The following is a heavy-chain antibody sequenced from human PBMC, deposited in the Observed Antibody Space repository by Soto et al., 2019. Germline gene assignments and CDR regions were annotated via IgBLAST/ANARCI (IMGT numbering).Heavy chain of an antibody. D-gene: IGHD2-15*01. CDR3: ARDDCNGGSCDVCHDLDL. Sequence: QVQLVQSGPEVKKAGASVKVSCTAPTDYIFLAYGFDWVRQAPGQGLEWMGWISPKFGRTNYARTLQDRFTMTTDVSTNSGAMALRDLRSDDTAVYYCARDDCNGGSCDVCHDLDLWGRGTPISVSS. CDR1: DYIFLAYG. J-gene: IGHJ2*01. CDR2: ISPKFGRT. V-gene: IGHV1-18*01.